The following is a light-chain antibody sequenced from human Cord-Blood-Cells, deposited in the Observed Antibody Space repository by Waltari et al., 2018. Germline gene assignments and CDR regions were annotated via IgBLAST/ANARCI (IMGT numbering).Light chain of an antibody. J-gene: IGLJ3*02. V-gene: IGLV2-14*01. CDR2: DVS. CDR1: SSDVGGYNY. CDR3: SSYTSSSTRV. Sequence: QSALTQPASVSGSPGQSITISCTGTSSDVGGYNYVSWYQQHQGKAPKLMIYDVSKRPSGVSNRFSGSKSGNTASLTISGLQAEDEADYYCSSYTSSSTRVFGGGTKLTVL.